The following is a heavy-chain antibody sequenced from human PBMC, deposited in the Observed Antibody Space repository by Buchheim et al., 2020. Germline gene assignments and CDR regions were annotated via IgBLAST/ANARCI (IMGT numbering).Heavy chain of an antibody. CDR2: IGTGGSTI. V-gene: IGHV3-48*03. Sequence: EVQLVESGGGLVQPGGSLRLSCAASGFTFSTYEMNWVRQAPGQGLEWVSYIGTGGSTINYADSVKGRFTISRDNTKNSLYLRMNSLRAEDTAVYYCAKDQAAANYYYYGMDVWGQGTT. CDR3: AKDQAAANYYYYGMDV. D-gene: IGHD6-13*01. CDR1: GFTFSTYE. J-gene: IGHJ6*02.